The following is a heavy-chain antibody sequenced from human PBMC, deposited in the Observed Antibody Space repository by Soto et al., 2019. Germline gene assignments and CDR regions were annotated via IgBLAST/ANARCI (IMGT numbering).Heavy chain of an antibody. Sequence: RRLSCAASGFTFGSYGMHWVRQAPGKGLEWVAVISYDGSNKYYADSVKGRFTISRDNSKNTLYLQMNSLRAEDTAVYYCAKGGYYGSGSYYTLYYGMDVWGQGTTVTVSS. CDR3: AKGGYYGSGSYYTLYYGMDV. CDR2: ISYDGSNK. CDR1: GFTFGSYG. J-gene: IGHJ6*02. V-gene: IGHV3-30*18. D-gene: IGHD3-10*01.